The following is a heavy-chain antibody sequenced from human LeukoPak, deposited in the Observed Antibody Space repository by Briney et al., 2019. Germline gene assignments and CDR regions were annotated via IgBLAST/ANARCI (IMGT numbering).Heavy chain of an antibody. Sequence: SETLSLTCTVSGVSIGTSSYYWGWIRQPPGKGLEWIGSIFRTGSTYYSASLKSRLSISVDTSKNHIVLKLTSVTAADTAVYYCARHGLREGYYASGRRAGWFDPWGQGTLVTVSS. CDR2: IFRTGST. V-gene: IGHV4-39*01. CDR1: GVSIGTSSYY. J-gene: IGHJ5*02. D-gene: IGHD3-10*01. CDR3: ARHGLREGYYASGRRAGWFDP.